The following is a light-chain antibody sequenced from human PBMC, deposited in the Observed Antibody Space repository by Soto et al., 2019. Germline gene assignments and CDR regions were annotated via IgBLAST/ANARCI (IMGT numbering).Light chain of an antibody. CDR1: RGISSY. V-gene: IGKV1-8*01. Sequence: AIRMTQSPSSFSASTGDRVTITCRASRGISSYLAWYQQKPGKAPKLLIYAASTLQSGVPSRFSGSGSGTDFTLTISCLQSEDFATYYCQQYNAYPWTFGQGTKVDIK. CDR2: AAS. J-gene: IGKJ1*01. CDR3: QQYNAYPWT.